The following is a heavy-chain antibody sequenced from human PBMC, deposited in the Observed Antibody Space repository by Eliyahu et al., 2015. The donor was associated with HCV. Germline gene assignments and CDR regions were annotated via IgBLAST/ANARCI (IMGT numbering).Heavy chain of an antibody. V-gene: IGHV1-18*04. D-gene: IGHD3-9*01. CDR1: GYTFTSYG. Sequence: KVSCKASGYTFTSYGISWVRQAPGQGLEWMGWISAYNGNTNYAQKLQGRVTMTTDTSTSTAYMELRSLRSDDTAVYYCARDGGTYYDILTGYLHFDYWGQGTLVTVSS. CDR3: ARDGGTYYDILTGYLHFDY. CDR2: ISAYNGNT. J-gene: IGHJ4*02.